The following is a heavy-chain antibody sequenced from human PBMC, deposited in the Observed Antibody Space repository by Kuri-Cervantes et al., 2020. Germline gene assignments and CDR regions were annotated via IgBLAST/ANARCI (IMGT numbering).Heavy chain of an antibody. J-gene: IGHJ4*02. D-gene: IGHD2-15*01. CDR2: ISSSGSST. Sequence: LSLTCAASGFTFSSYAMSWVRQAPGKGLEWVSGISSSGSSTFYADSVKGWLTISRDNSKNTLYLQVNSLRVEDTAVYYCAKSSGGSSHSGTDYWGQGTLVTVSS. CDR1: GFTFSSYA. CDR3: AKSSGGSSHSGTDY. V-gene: IGHV3-23*01.